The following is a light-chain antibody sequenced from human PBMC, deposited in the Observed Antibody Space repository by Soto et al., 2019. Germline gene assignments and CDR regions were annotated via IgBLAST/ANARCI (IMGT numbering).Light chain of an antibody. CDR2: EVC. J-gene: IGKJ5*01. Sequence: IQLTQFPSSLSASVGDRVTITCRASHVGSSHLAWHQQKPGRAPKLLIYEVCTLQSGVSSIFSGSGSGTDFTLTICSLQPEDFATYYCQHLNGYPIPFGQGTRPEI. CDR1: HVGSSH. V-gene: IGKV1-9*01. CDR3: QHLNGYPIP.